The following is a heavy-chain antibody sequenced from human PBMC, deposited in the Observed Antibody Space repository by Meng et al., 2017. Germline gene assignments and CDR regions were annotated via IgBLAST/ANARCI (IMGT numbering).Heavy chain of an antibody. CDR1: GGTFSSYA. V-gene: IGHV1-18*01. CDR3: ARALLSSGYLGHWFDP. CDR2: ISAYNGNT. Sequence: ASVKVSCKASGGTFSSYAISWVRQAPGQGLEWMGWISAYNGNTNYAQKLQGRVTMTTDTSTSTAYMELRSLRSDDTAVYYCARALLSSGYLGHWFDPWGQGTLVTVSS. J-gene: IGHJ5*02. D-gene: IGHD3-22*01.